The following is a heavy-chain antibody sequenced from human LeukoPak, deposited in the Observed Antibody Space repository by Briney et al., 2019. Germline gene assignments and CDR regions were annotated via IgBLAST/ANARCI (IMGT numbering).Heavy chain of an antibody. Sequence: GSLRLSCAASGFTFSSYAMSWVRQAPGKGLEWVSAFNGSGGSTYYADSVKGRFTISRDNSKNTLYLQMNSLRAEDTAVYYCAKYYYDIFYFDYWGQGTLVTVSS. CDR1: GFTFSSYA. J-gene: IGHJ4*02. CDR2: FNGSGGST. CDR3: AKYYYDIFYFDY. V-gene: IGHV3-23*01. D-gene: IGHD3-9*01.